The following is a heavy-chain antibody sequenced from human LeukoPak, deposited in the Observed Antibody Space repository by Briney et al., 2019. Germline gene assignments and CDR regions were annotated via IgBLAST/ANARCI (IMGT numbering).Heavy chain of an antibody. CDR3: ARGGIAADSKLYYYYYYMDV. CDR1: GYTFTSYD. Sequence: ASVKVSCKASGYTFTSYDINWVRQATGQGLEWMGWMNPNSGNTGYAQKFQGRVTMTRNTSISTAYMELSSLRSEDTAVYYCARGGIAADSKLYYYYYYMDVWGKGTTVTVSS. V-gene: IGHV1-8*01. J-gene: IGHJ6*03. CDR2: MNPNSGNT. D-gene: IGHD6-13*01.